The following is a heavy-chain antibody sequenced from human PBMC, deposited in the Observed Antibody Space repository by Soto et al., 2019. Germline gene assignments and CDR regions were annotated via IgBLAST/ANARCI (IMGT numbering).Heavy chain of an antibody. V-gene: IGHV1-69*13. Sequence: SVKVSCKASGGTFSSYAISWVRQAPGQGLEWIGGIIPSSGKANYAQKFQDRVTITADESTSTAYMELSSLRSEDTAVYYCAAAPPGSGKTFDYRGQGTLVTVSS. CDR1: GGTFSSYA. D-gene: IGHD3-10*01. J-gene: IGHJ4*02. CDR3: AAAPPGSGKTFDY. CDR2: IIPSSGKA.